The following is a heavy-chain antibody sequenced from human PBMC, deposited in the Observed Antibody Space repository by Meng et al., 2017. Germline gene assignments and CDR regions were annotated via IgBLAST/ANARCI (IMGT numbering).Heavy chain of an antibody. Sequence: QVHLHQGGAGPLKPSGTLALTCAVYVGSFIGYYWSWIRQPPGKGLEWIGEINHSGSTNYNPSLKSRVTISVDTSKNQFSLKLSSVTAADTAVYYCARVPTYYYDSSGYYLFDYWGQGTLVTVSS. D-gene: IGHD3-22*01. V-gene: IGHV4-34*01. CDR1: VGSFIGYY. CDR2: INHSGST. J-gene: IGHJ4*02. CDR3: ARVPTYYYDSSGYYLFDY.